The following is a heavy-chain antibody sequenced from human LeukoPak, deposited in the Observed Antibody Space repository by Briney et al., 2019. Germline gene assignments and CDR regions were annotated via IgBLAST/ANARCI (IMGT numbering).Heavy chain of an antibody. V-gene: IGHV3-33*01. CDR1: GFTFSSYG. CDR3: ARDRQAGPPEYYFDY. D-gene: IGHD6-13*01. J-gene: IGHJ4*02. CDR2: IWYDGSNK. Sequence: GRSLRLSCAASGFTFSSYGMHWVRQAPGKGLEWVAVIWYDGSNKYYADSVKGRFTISRDNSKNTLYLQMNSLRAEDTAVYYCARDRQAGPPEYYFDYWGQGTLVTVSS.